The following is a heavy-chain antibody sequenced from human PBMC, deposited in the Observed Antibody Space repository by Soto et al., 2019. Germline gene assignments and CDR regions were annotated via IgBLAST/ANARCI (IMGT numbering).Heavy chain of an antibody. Sequence: SETLSLTCTVSGGSISSYYWSWIRQPPGKGLEWIAYISYTGSTSYNPSLKSRFSISIDTSKNQFSLKLSSVTAADTAVYYCARQLLPAAGFFDYWGQGALVTVSS. V-gene: IGHV4-59*08. CDR2: ISYTGST. CDR1: GGSISSYY. J-gene: IGHJ4*02. D-gene: IGHD6-13*01. CDR3: ARQLLPAAGFFDY.